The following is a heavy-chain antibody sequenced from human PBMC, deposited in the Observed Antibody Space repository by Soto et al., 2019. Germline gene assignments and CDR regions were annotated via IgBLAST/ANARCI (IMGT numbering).Heavy chain of an antibody. CDR3: TIVGVADSALDH. V-gene: IGHV3-30*03. Sequence: QVQLVESGGGVFQPGRSLRLSCVGSGCIFSNNGMHWVRQTPGKGLEWVDFMSYDGSDTFYADSVKGRFTISRDKYKNTLVLHMSNLRAEDTAMYYCTIVGVADSALDHWGQGTLVTVSS. J-gene: IGHJ4*02. CDR1: GCIFSNNG. CDR2: MSYDGSDT. D-gene: IGHD2-15*01.